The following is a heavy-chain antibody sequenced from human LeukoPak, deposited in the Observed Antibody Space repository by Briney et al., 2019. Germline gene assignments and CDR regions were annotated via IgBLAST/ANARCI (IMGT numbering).Heavy chain of an antibody. J-gene: IGHJ4*02. CDR3: AKGRYSGYAAVDY. V-gene: IGHV3-30*18. Sequence: GGSLRLSCAASGFTFSSYGMHWVRQAPGKGLEWVAVISYDGSNKYYADSVKGRFTISRDSSKSTLYPQMNSLRAEDTAVYYCAKGRYSGYAAVDYWGQGTLVTVSS. CDR1: GFTFSSYG. D-gene: IGHD5-12*01. CDR2: ISYDGSNK.